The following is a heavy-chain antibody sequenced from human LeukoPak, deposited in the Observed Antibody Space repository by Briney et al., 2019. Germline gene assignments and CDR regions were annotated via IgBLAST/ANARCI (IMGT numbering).Heavy chain of an antibody. CDR1: GFIFDDYT. V-gene: IGHV3-43*01. Sequence: PGGSLRLSCAASGFIFDDYTMHWVRQAPGKTLEWVALISWDGTTYYPDSVKGRFTISRDNSKNSLYLQMDTLRTEDTAFYYCAKDLSYESRGSVIAKWARGTLVTVSS. D-gene: IGHD3-22*01. J-gene: IGHJ4*02. CDR2: ISWDGTT. CDR3: AKDLSYESRGSVIAK.